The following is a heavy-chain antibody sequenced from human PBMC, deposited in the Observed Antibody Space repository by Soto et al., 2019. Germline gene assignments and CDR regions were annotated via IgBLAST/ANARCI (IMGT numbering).Heavy chain of an antibody. D-gene: IGHD2-2*01. J-gene: IGHJ4*02. Sequence: QPGGSLRLSCAASGFTFSSYAMHWVRQAPGKGLEWVAVISYDGSNKYYADSVKGRFTISRDNSKNTLYLQMNSLRAEDTAVYYCATPSPSWKRPFDYWGQGTLVTVSS. CDR2: ISYDGSNK. V-gene: IGHV3-30-3*01. CDR3: ATPSPSWKRPFDY. CDR1: GFTFSSYA.